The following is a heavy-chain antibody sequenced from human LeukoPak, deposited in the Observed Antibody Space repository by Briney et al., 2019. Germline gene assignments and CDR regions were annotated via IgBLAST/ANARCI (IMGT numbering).Heavy chain of an antibody. V-gene: IGHV3-23*01. CDR2: ISASGSST. J-gene: IGHJ4*02. Sequence: GGSLRLSCAASGFTFISYAMNWVRQAPGKGLQWVSFISASGSSTHYADSVKGRFTISRDNSNNTLYLQINSLRAEDTAAYYCAKGAQYDFWTGYTLEYFDVWGKGTLVTVSS. D-gene: IGHD3-3*01. CDR3: AKGAQYDFWTGYTLEYFDV. CDR1: GFTFISYA.